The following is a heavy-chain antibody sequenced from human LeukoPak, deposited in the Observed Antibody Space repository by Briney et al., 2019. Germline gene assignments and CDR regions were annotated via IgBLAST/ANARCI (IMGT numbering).Heavy chain of an antibody. CDR2: IIPIFGTA. Sequence: SVKVSCKASGGTFSSYAISWVRQAPGQGLEWMGGIIPIFGTANYAQKFQGRVTITPDESTSTAYMELSSLRSEDTAVYYWAKSPVTRYAFGIWGQGTMVTVSS. CDR3: AKSPVTRYAFGI. CDR1: GGTFSSYA. J-gene: IGHJ3*02. V-gene: IGHV1-69*13. D-gene: IGHD4-11*01.